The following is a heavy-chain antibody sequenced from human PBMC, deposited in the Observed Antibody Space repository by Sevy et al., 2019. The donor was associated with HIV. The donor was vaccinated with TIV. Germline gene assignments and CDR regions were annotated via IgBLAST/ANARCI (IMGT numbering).Heavy chain of an antibody. CDR1: GGSISSNNW. V-gene: IGHV4-4*02. D-gene: IGHD2-2*03. J-gene: IGHJ4*02. CDR3: ARGVGGYCSSTSCHVDY. Sequence: SETLSLTCAVSGGSISSNNWWNWVRQTPGKGLEWIGEIYHSGSTNRNPSLKSRVTISVDKSKNQFSPKLSSVTAADTAVYYCARGVGGYCSSTSCHVDYWGQGTLVTVSS. CDR2: IYHSGST.